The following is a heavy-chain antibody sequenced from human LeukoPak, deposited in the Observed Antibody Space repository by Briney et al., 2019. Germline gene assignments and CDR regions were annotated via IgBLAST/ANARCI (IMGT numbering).Heavy chain of an antibody. CDR3: TTVSDYDFWSGYYGSFDP. V-gene: IGHV3-15*01. CDR1: GFTFSKAW. CDR2: IKSKTDGGTT. J-gene: IGHJ5*02. Sequence: PGGSLRLSCAASGFTFSKAWMSWVRQAPGKGLEWVGRIKSKTDGGTTDYAAPVKGRFTISRDDSKNTLYLQMNSLKTEDTAVYYCTTVSDYDFWSGYYGSFDPWGQGTLVTVSS. D-gene: IGHD3-3*01.